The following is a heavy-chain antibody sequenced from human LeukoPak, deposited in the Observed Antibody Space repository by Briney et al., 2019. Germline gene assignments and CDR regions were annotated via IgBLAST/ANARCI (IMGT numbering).Heavy chain of an antibody. CDR3: TRESRLWFGDDYFDY. CDR1: GFNFSNYA. J-gene: IGHJ4*02. V-gene: IGHV3-23*01. D-gene: IGHD3-10*01. CDR2: ITGSAGST. Sequence: GGSLRLSCAASGFNFSNYAMSWVRQAAGKGLEWVSSITGSAGSTYYADSVKGRLTISRDNSKNTLYLQMNSLRAEDTAVYYCTRESRLWFGDDYFDYWGQGTLVTVSS.